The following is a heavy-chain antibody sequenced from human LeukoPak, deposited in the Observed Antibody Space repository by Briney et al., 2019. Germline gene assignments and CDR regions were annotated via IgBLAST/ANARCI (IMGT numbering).Heavy chain of an antibody. CDR1: GFSVSNNY. D-gene: IGHD1-14*01. J-gene: IGHJ6*04. V-gene: IGHV3-53*01. CDR3: ARDPTGASV. Sequence: GGSLRPSCAASGFSVSNNYISWVRQPPGKGPEWISVIYAGGSTFYTDSVKGRFTTSRDNSKNTVYLQMDRLTPEDTAVYYCARDPTGASVWGRGTTVTVSS. CDR2: IYAGGST.